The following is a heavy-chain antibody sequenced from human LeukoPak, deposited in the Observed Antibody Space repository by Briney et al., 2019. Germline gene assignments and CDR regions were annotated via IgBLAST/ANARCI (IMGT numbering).Heavy chain of an antibody. J-gene: IGHJ4*02. CDR2: INPSGGGT. CDR1: GYTFTSYY. CDR3: ARDLPIGFGSRAY. Sequence: APVKVSCKASGYTFTSYYMHWVRQAPGQGLEWMGIINPSGGGTSYAQKFQGRVTMTRDTSTSTVYMDLSSLRSEDTAVYYCARDLPIGFGSRAYWGQGTLVTVSS. D-gene: IGHD3-10*01. V-gene: IGHV1-46*01.